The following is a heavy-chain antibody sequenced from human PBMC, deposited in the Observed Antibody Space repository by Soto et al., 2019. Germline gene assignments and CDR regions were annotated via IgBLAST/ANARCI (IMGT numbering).Heavy chain of an antibody. Sequence: EVQLVVSGGGLVQPGGALRLSCAASGITFSNTWMHCVRQVPGKGLVWVAYINSDGTTTTYADSVRGRFTISRDNAKNTVYLQMNSLRAEDTALYYCTTDGSYAQYVWGHGTAVTVSS. CDR3: TTDGSYAQYV. J-gene: IGHJ6*02. D-gene: IGHD2-2*01. V-gene: IGHV3-74*01. CDR2: INSDGTTT. CDR1: GITFSNTW.